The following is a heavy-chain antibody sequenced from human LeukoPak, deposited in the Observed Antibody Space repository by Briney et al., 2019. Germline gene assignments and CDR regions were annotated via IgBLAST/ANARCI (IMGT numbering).Heavy chain of an antibody. CDR3: ARSVPGYCSSTSCLTFYDY. Sequence: GESLKISCKGSGYSFTSYWIGWVRQMPGKGLEWMGIIYPGDPDTRYSPSFQGQVTISADKSISTAYLQWSSLKASDTAMYYCARSVPGYCSSTSCLTFYDYWGQGTLVTVSS. V-gene: IGHV5-51*01. CDR1: GYSFTSYW. J-gene: IGHJ4*02. CDR2: IYPGDPDT. D-gene: IGHD2-2*01.